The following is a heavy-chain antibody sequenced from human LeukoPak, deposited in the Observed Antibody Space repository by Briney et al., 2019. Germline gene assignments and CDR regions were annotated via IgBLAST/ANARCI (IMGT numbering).Heavy chain of an antibody. D-gene: IGHD6-19*01. CDR2: IRNSGSNI. V-gene: IGHV3-11*04. CDR3: ARARLAVGDREWAYYFDF. J-gene: IGHJ4*02. CDR1: GFTFSDYY. Sequence: GGSLRLSCAASGFTFSDYYMSWIRQAPGKGLEWLSYIRNSGSNIYHADSVKGRFTISRDNAKNSLYLLMNSLRADDTAVYYCARARLAVGDREWAYYFDFWGQGTLVTVSS.